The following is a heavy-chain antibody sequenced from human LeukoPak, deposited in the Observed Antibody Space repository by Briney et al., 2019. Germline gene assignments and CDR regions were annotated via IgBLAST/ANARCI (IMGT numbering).Heavy chain of an antibody. CDR1: GFTLSGHS. V-gene: IGHV3-21*01. D-gene: IGHD3-10*01. CDR2: ISPTSAYI. Sequence: GGSLRLSCAATGFTLSGHSMNWVRQAPGKGLDWVSSISPTSAYIYYQDSVKGRFTISRENAKNSLYLQMNSLRAGDTAVYYCARGKGRFTFDPWGQGTLVTVSS. CDR3: ARGKGRFTFDP. J-gene: IGHJ5*02.